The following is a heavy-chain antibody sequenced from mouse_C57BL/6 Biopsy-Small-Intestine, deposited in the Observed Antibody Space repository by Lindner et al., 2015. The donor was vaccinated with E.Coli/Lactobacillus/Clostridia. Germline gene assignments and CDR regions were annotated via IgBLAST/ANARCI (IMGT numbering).Heavy chain of an antibody. D-gene: IGHD1-1*01. V-gene: IGHV1-14*01. CDR2: ISPYYGST. CDR3: VRDLGGTDDL. Sequence: SVKVSCKPSGYTFINYGIAWVRQAPGQGLEWVGYISPYYGSTNYAQNLQGRVTLTTDTSTRTAYMELRSLTSDDTAVYYCVRDLGGTDDLWGRGTLVTVS. CDR1: GYTFINYG. J-gene: IGHJ3*01.